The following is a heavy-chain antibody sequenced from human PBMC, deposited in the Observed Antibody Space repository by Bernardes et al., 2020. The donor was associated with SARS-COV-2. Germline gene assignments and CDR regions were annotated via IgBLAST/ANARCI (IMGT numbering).Heavy chain of an antibody. J-gene: IGHJ6*02. CDR3: ASNPAAAGLYYYYGMDV. CDR2: ISTSSSTL. Sequence: GGSLRLSCAASGFTFSSYSMNWVRQAPGKGLEWVSYISTSSSTLYYADSVKGRFTISRDNAKKSLYLQMNSLRAEDTAVYYCASNPAAAGLYYYYGMDVWGQGTTVTVSS. CDR1: GFTFSSYS. V-gene: IGHV3-48*01. D-gene: IGHD6-13*01.